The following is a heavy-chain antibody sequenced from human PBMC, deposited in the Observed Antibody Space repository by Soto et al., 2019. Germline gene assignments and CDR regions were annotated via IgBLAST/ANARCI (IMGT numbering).Heavy chain of an antibody. V-gene: IGHV3-9*01. D-gene: IGHD2-2*01. CDR1: GFTFDDYA. CDR3: AKASAIVPTTYFDY. Sequence: PGGSLRLSCAASGFTFDDYAMHWVRQAPGKGLEWVSGISWNSGSIGYADSVKGRFTTSRDNAKNSLYLQMNSLRAEDTALYYCAKASAIVPTTYFDYWGQGTQVTSPQ. CDR2: ISWNSGSI. J-gene: IGHJ4*02.